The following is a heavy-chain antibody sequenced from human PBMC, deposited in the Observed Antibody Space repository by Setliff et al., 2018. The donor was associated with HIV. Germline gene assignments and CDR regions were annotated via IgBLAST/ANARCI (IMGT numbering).Heavy chain of an antibody. CDR2: IYTSGST. Sequence: SETLSLTCTVSGGSVSDTSYYWSWIRQPAGKGLEWIGRIYTSGSTNYNPSLKSRVTMSVDTSKNQFSLKLSSVTAADTAVYYCARVQQWLHYFDYWGQGTLVTVSS. CDR3: ARVQQWLHYFDY. V-gene: IGHV4-4*07. CDR1: GGSVSDTSYY. D-gene: IGHD6-19*01. J-gene: IGHJ4*02.